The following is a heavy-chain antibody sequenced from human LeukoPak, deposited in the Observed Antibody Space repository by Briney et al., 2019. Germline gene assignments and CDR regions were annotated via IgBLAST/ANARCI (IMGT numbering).Heavy chain of an antibody. CDR3: ARYDSRGSASTRFDY. V-gene: IGHV4-38-2*01. CDR2: IYGTGST. CDR1: GYPLGKNYY. J-gene: IGHJ4*02. D-gene: IGHD3-16*01. Sequence: SETLSLTCAVSGYPLGKNYYWGWIRQPPGKGLEWIGRIYGTGSTSYNPSLMNRVTMSVDTSKNHFSLKLTSVTAADTAVYYCARYDSRGSASTRFDYWGQGILVTISS.